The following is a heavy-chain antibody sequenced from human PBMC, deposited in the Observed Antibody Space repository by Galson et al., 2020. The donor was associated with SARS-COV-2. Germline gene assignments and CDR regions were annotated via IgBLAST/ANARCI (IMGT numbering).Heavy chain of an antibody. V-gene: IGHV1-2*02. CDR3: AKSGGQCTGGSCFSGAWLDP. CDR2: IDPYSGRT. CDR1: GYSFTRYY. Sequence: ASVKVSCETSGYSFTRYYIHWVRQAPGHGLEWMGWIDPYSGRTNYAQKFQGRVTMTRDSSIRTAYLDLSSITSADTAVFFCAKSGGQCTGGSCFSGAWLDPWGQGTLVTVSS. J-gene: IGHJ5*02. D-gene: IGHD2-15*01.